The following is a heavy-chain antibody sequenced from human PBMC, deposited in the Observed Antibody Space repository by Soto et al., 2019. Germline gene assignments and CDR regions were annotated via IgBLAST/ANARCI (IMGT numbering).Heavy chain of an antibody. CDR3: ARDPANLALAVAYFDS. V-gene: IGHV4-38-2*01. CDR2: ISHTGRT. D-gene: IGHD2-15*01. CDR1: GYSISSGYY. J-gene: IGHJ4*02. Sequence: LETLSLTCAVSGYSISSGYYWGWIRQPPGKGLEWIGSISHTGRTSYNPSLKSRVSISVDTSKNQFSLTLTSVTAADTAVYYCARDPANLALAVAYFDSWGQGTLVTVSS.